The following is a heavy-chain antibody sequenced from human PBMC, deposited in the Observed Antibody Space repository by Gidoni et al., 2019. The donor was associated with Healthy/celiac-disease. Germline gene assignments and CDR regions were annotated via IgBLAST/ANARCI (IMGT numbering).Heavy chain of an antibody. Sequence: QVQLQESGPGLVKPSQTLSLTCTVSGGSISSGSYYWSWLRQPAGKGLEWIGRIYTSGSTNYNPSLKSRVTISVDTSKNQFSLKLSSVTAADTAVYYCARESYYGSGSYGYYYYYYMDVWGKGTTVTVSS. CDR2: IYTSGST. CDR1: GGSISSGSYY. J-gene: IGHJ6*03. V-gene: IGHV4-61*02. D-gene: IGHD3-10*01. CDR3: ARESYYGSGSYGYYYYYYMDV.